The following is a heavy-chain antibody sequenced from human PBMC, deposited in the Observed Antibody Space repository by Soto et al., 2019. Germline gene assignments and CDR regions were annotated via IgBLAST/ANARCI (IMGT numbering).Heavy chain of an antibody. V-gene: IGHV3-30*18. J-gene: IGHJ3*02. Sequence: PGGSLRLSCAASGFTFSSHGMHWVRQAPGKGLEWVAVISYDGSNKYYADSVKGRFTISRDNSKNTLYLQMNSLRAEDTAVYYCAKDSGGAFDIWGQGTMVTVSS. CDR1: GFTFSSHG. CDR3: AKDSGGAFDI. CDR2: ISYDGSNK.